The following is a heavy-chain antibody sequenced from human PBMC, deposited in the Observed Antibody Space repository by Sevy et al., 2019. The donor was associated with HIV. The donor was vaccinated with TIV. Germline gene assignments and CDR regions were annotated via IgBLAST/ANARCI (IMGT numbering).Heavy chain of an antibody. CDR2: IQYDGGNK. D-gene: IGHD7-27*01. Sequence: GGSLRLSCATSGFTFNSHGMHWVRQAPGKGLEWVSFIQYDGGNKNYADSVKDRFTISRDNSKNTLYLQLSSLRTEDTALYYCVKDPLISLGADLFDYWGQGTLVTVSS. V-gene: IGHV3-30*02. CDR1: GFTFNSHG. CDR3: VKDPLISLGADLFDY. J-gene: IGHJ4*02.